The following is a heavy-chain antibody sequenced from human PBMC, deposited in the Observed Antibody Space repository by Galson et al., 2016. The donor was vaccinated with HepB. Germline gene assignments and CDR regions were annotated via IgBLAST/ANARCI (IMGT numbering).Heavy chain of an antibody. Sequence: SLRLSCATSGFTFNYAWMSWVRHTPGEGLEWVGRINDKTEGETTDYAAPVRGRFTTSRDDSKNTLYLHMNSLKPGETAVYYCNTRRPVIFGVPHNFEYWGLGTLGTVSS. D-gene: IGHD3-3*01. CDR1: GFTFNYAW. V-gene: IGHV3-15*01. CDR3: NTRRPVIFGVPHNFEY. CDR2: INDKTEGETT. J-gene: IGHJ4*01.